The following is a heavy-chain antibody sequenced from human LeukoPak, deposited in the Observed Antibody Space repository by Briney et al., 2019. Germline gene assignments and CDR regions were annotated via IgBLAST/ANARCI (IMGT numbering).Heavy chain of an antibody. D-gene: IGHD2-2*01. CDR1: GGTFSSYA. CDR3: ARSHPAAAGDAFDI. Sequence: SVKVSCKASGGTFSSYAISWVRQAPRQGLEWMGGIIPIFGTANYAQKFQGRVTITTDESTSTAYMELSSLRSEDTAVYYCARSHPAAAGDAFDIWGQGTMVTVSS. J-gene: IGHJ3*02. CDR2: IIPIFGTA. V-gene: IGHV1-69*05.